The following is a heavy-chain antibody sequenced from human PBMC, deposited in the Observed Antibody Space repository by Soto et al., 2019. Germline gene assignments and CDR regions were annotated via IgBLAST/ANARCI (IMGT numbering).Heavy chain of an antibody. J-gene: IGHJ4*02. Sequence: AGPTLVNPTPTLTLTCTVSGCSLSASGEGVGLIRQPPGKALEWLGVIYWHDNKRSTRYSQSLKNSLAITADTSKNQGVLTLPNMDPVDTATYFCAHRYDFWPGYYFFSYFDYWGQGMLVTVSS. V-gene: IGHV2-5*01. D-gene: IGHD3-3*01. CDR1: GCSLSASGEG. CDR2: IYWHDNK. CDR3: AHRYDFWPGYYFFSYFDY.